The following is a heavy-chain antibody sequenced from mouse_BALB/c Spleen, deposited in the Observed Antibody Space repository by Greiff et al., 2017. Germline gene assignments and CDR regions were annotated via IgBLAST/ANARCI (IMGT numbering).Heavy chain of an antibody. CDR1: GYTFTSYW. J-gene: IGHJ2*01. CDR3: TRDWYCRYGAWFAY. Sequence: LQQPGSELVRPGASVKLSCKASGYTFTSYWMHWVKQRLGQGLEWIGNINPGSGSTNYYEKFKSKGTLTVDTSSSTAYMHLSSLTSEDSAVYYGTRDWYCRYGAWFAYWGQGTTVAVSS. CDR2: INPGSGST. V-gene: IGHV1S22*01. D-gene: IGHD2-14*01.